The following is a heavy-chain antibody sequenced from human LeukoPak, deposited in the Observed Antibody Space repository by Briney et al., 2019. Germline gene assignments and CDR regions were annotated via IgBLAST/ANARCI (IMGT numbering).Heavy chain of an antibody. Sequence: GESLKISCKGSGTSFTNYWIAWVRQVPGKGLECMGIIYDGDTRYSPSFQGQVTISADKSISTAYLQWSSLKASDTAIYYRARLGLSHSAGIDYWGQGTLVTVSS. V-gene: IGHV5-51*01. CDR2: IYDGDT. D-gene: IGHD3-3*02. CDR3: ARLGLSHSAGIDY. CDR1: GTSFTNYW. J-gene: IGHJ4*02.